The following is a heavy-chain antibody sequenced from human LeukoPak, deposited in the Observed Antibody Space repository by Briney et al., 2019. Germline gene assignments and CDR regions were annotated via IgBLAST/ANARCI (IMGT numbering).Heavy chain of an antibody. CDR3: ARHGYSDAFDI. V-gene: IGHV4-34*01. CDR2: INHSGST. CDR1: GGSFSGYY. D-gene: IGHD2-21*01. J-gene: IGHJ3*02. Sequence: SETLSLTCAVYGGSFSGYYWSWIRQPPGKGLEWIGEINHSGSTNYNPSLKSRVTISVDTSKNQFSLKLSSVTAADMAVYYCARHGYSDAFDIWGQGTMVTVSS.